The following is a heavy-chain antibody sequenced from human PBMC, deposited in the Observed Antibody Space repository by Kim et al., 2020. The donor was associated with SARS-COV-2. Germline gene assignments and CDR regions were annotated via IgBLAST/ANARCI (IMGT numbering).Heavy chain of an antibody. V-gene: IGHV4-4*02. CDR3: ARARNYYGSGSLIDGSN. D-gene: IGHD3-10*01. Sequence: LNSRVTISVDKSKNQFSLKLSSVTAADTAVYYCARARNYYGSGSLIDGSNWGQGTLVTVSS. J-gene: IGHJ4*02.